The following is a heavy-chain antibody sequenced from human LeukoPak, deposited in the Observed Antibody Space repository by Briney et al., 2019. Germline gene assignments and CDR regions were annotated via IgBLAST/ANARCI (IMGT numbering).Heavy chain of an antibody. V-gene: IGHV3-23*01. Sequence: GGSLRLSCAASGFTFSSYAMSWVRQAPGKGLEWVSGISGSGGSTYYADSVKGRFTISRVNSKNTLYLQMNSLRAEDTAVYYCAKDRALYYFDYWGQGTLVTVSS. CDR2: ISGSGGST. CDR3: AKDRALYYFDY. J-gene: IGHJ4*02. CDR1: GFTFSSYA.